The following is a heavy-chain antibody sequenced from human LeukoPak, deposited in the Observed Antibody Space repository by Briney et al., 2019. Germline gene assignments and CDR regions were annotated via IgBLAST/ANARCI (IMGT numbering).Heavy chain of an antibody. Sequence: PSETLSLTCTVSGGSISGYYWTWIRQPPGKGLEWIGYIYYSGSTNSNPYLKSRVTISVDTSKNQFSLRLSSVTAADTAVYYCARASTATTRWGMDVWGQGTTVTVS. J-gene: IGHJ6*02. V-gene: IGHV4-59*01. CDR3: ARASTATTRWGMDV. CDR2: IYYSGST. D-gene: IGHD4-17*01. CDR1: GGSISGYY.